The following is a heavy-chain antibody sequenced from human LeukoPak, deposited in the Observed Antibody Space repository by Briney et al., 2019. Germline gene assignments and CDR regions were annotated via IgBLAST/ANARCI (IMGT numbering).Heavy chain of an antibody. Sequence: SETLSLTCAVYGGSFSGYYWSWIRQPPGKGLEWIGEINHSGSTNYNPSLKSRVTISVDTSKNQFSLKLSSVTAADTAVYYCARGFGLLWFGEYLYYYYGMDVWGQGTTVTVSS. CDR3: ARGFGLLWFGEYLYYYYGMDV. D-gene: IGHD3-10*01. V-gene: IGHV4-34*01. CDR1: GGSFSGYY. J-gene: IGHJ6*02. CDR2: INHSGST.